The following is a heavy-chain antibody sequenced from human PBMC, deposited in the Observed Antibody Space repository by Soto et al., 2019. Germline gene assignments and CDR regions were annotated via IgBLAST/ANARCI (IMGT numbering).Heavy chain of an antibody. CDR1: GFTFSTYP. CDR3: VKPPVITASYYYYDMDV. D-gene: IGHD4-4*01. CDR2: ISGSGIST. Sequence: GGSLRLSCAASGFTFSTYPMSWVRQAPGKGLEWVSGISGSGISTYYTDSVKGRFTISRDNSKNTVFLRMNSLRDEDTAVYYCVKPPVITASYYYYDMDVWGQGTTVTVSS. V-gene: IGHV3-23*01. J-gene: IGHJ6*02.